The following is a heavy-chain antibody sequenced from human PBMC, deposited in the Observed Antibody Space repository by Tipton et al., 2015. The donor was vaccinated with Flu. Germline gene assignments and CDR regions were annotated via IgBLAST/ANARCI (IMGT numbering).Heavy chain of an antibody. J-gene: IGHJ4*02. V-gene: IGHV4-34*12. CDR3: ARDDSGFNDY. CDR2: MLYGGST. CDR1: GGSFSGYY. Sequence: TLSLTCAVYGGSFSGYYWSWIRQSPGKGLEWIGSMLYGGSTYYNPSLESRVTISLDTSKNQFSLKLSSVTAADTAVYYCARDDSGFNDYWGPGTLVTVSS. D-gene: IGHD3-22*01.